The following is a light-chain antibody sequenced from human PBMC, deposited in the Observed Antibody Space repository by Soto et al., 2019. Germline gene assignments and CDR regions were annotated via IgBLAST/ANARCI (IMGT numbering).Light chain of an antibody. V-gene: IGLV1-40*01. CDR3: QSYDSSRSGYAV. Sequence: QPVLTQPPSVSGAPGQRVTISCTGSSSNIGAGYDVHWYQQLPGTAPKLLIYGNSNRPSGVPDRFFGSKSGTSASLAITGLQAEDEADYYCQSYDSSRSGYAVFGGGTKLTVL. J-gene: IGLJ2*01. CDR2: GNS. CDR1: SSNIGAGYD.